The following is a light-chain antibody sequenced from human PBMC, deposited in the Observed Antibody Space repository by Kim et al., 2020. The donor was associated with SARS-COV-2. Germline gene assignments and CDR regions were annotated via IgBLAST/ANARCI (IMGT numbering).Light chain of an antibody. Sequence: QSALTQPRSVSGSPGQSVTISCTGTSSDVGGYNYVSWYQQHPGKAPKLMIYDVSKWPSGVPDRFSGSKSGNTASLIISGLQAEDEADYYCCSYAGNYTLVFGGGTQLTVL. CDR3: CSYAGNYTLV. V-gene: IGLV2-11*01. CDR2: DVS. J-gene: IGLJ2*01. CDR1: SSDVGGYNY.